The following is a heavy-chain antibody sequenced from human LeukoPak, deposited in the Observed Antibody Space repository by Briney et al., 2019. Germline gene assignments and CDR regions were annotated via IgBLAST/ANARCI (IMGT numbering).Heavy chain of an antibody. V-gene: IGHV1-8*01. J-gene: IGHJ6*02. Sequence: ASVKVSCKASGYTFTSYDINWVRQATGQGLEWMGWMNPNSGNTGYAQKFQGRVTMTRNTSISTAYMELSSLRSEDTAVYYCARYRSGRRDGYKKLHYYGMDVWGRGTTVTVSS. CDR2: MNPNSGNT. CDR1: GYTFTSYD. CDR3: ARYRSGRRDGYKKLHYYGMDV. D-gene: IGHD5-24*01.